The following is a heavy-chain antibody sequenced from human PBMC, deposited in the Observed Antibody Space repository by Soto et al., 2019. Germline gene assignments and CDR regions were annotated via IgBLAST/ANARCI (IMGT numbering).Heavy chain of an antibody. CDR1: GYTFTSYA. J-gene: IGHJ6*02. D-gene: IGHD5-18*01. CDR2: INAGNGNT. Sequence: QVQLVQSGAEVKKPGASVKVSFKASGYTFTSYAMHWVRQAPGQWLEWMGWINAGNGNTKYSQKFQGRVTITRDTSASTAYMELSSLRSEDTAVYYCARLYGDTAIWGMDVWGQGTTVTVSS. CDR3: ARLYGDTAIWGMDV. V-gene: IGHV1-3*01.